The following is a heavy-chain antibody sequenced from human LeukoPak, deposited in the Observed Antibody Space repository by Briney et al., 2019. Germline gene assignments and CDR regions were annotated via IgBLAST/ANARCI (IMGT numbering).Heavy chain of an antibody. CDR1: GFTFNNYG. CDR2: ISYDGRNK. Sequence: GKSLRLSCAASGFTFNNYGMHWVRQAPGKGLEWVAVISYDGRNKHYPDSAKGRFIISRDISTDTLWLQMDSLRTEDTAVYYCAKGPLRGTAAAIDYWGQGTLVTVSS. V-gene: IGHV3-30*18. CDR3: AKGPLRGTAAAIDY. J-gene: IGHJ4*02. D-gene: IGHD2-2*01.